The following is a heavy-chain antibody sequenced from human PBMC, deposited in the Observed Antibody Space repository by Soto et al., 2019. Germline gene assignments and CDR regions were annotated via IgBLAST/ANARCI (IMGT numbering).Heavy chain of an antibody. V-gene: IGHV3-9*01. CDR3: AKHSSGWYRSTGRFDY. Sequence: PGGSLRLSCAASGFTFDDYAMHWVRQAPGKGLEWVSGISWNSGSIGYADSVKGRFTISRDNAKNSLYLQMNSLRAEDTALYYCAKHSSGWYRSTGRFDYWGQGTLVTVSS. D-gene: IGHD6-19*01. CDR1: GFTFDDYA. CDR2: ISWNSGSI. J-gene: IGHJ4*02.